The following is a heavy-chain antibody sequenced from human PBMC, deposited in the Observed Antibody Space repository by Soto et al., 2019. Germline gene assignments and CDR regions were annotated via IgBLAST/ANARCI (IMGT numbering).Heavy chain of an antibody. CDR2: IYYSGST. J-gene: IGHJ6*02. CDR1: GGSISSYY. Sequence: SETLSLTCTVSGGSISSYYWSWIRQPPGKGLEWIGYIYYSGSTNYNPSLKSRVTISVDTSKNQFSLKLSSVTAADTAVHYCAGDTSNFEYSGQYYYYGMDVWGQGTTVTVSS. CDR3: AGDTSNFEYSGQYYYYGMDV. D-gene: IGHD6-6*01. V-gene: IGHV4-59*01.